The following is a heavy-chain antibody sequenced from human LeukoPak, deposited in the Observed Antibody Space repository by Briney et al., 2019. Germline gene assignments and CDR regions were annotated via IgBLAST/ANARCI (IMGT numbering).Heavy chain of an antibody. J-gene: IGHJ4*02. Sequence: GGSLRLSCAASGFTVSSNYMSWVRQAPGKGLEWVSVIYTGETTYYADFVKGRFTISRDNSKNTLYLQMNSLRVDDTAAYYCATISGSFEYLDYWGQGTLVTVSS. D-gene: IGHD1-26*01. CDR2: IYTGETT. V-gene: IGHV3-53*01. CDR3: ATISGSFEYLDY. CDR1: GFTVSSNY.